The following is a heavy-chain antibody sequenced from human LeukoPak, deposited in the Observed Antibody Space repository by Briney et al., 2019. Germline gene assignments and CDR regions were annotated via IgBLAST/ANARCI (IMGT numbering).Heavy chain of an antibody. V-gene: IGHV3-23*01. CDR1: GFTVSGNY. J-gene: IGHJ5*01. CDR2: ISCIGGNT. Sequence: GGSLRLSCAASGFTVSGNYMSWVRHAPAKGREWVSGISCIGGNTNYADSVKGRFSISRDNSKNTLYLHMNSLRAEDTALYYCSNAYAGRWFSWFDFWGQGTLVTVSS. D-gene: IGHD2-21*01. CDR3: SNAYAGRWFSWFDF.